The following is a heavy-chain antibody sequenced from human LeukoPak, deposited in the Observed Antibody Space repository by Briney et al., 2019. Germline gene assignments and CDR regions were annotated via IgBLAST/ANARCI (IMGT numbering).Heavy chain of an antibody. CDR3: AKDTSGYYDSSGYYFDY. CDR1: GFTFDDYA. D-gene: IGHD3-22*01. CDR2: ISWNSGRM. J-gene: IGHJ4*02. Sequence: GGSLRLSCAASGFTFDDYAMHWVRQAPGKGLEWVSGISWNSGRMGYADSVKGRFTISRDNAKNSLYLQMNSLRVEDTALYYCAKDTSGYYDSSGYYFDYWGQGTLVTASS. V-gene: IGHV3-9*01.